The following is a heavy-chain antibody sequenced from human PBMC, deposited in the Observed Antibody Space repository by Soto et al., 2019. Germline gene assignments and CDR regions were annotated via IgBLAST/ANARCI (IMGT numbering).Heavy chain of an antibody. J-gene: IGHJ4*02. D-gene: IGHD6-19*01. V-gene: IGHV3-23*01. CDR2: ISDSGATT. CDR1: GFPFGENA. CDR3: AKEDTSSGSLDY. Sequence: GGSLRLSCAASGFPFGENAMSWVRQAPGKGLEWVSGISDSGATTYYADSVRGRFTISRDNSKNALYLQMKSLRAEDSASYYCAKEDTSSGSLDYWGQGALVTVSS.